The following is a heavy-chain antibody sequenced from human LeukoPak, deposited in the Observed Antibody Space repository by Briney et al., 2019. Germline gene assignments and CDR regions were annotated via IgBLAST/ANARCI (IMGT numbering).Heavy chain of an antibody. D-gene: IGHD2-2*01. CDR2: ISNNGGST. CDR3: ANVPFDY. Sequence: GGSLRLSCAASGFTFDDYAMHWVRQAPGKGLEWVPLISNNGGSTYYADSVKGRFTISRDNSKNSLYLQMNSLRTEDTALYYCANVPFDYWGQGTLVTVSS. V-gene: IGHV3-43*02. J-gene: IGHJ4*02. CDR1: GFTFDDYA.